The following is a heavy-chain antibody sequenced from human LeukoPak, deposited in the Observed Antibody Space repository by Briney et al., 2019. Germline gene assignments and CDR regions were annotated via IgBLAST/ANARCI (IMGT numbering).Heavy chain of an antibody. CDR3: ARGLNRNDYGDYGY. V-gene: IGHV4-61*02. J-gene: IGHJ4*02. CDR2: IYTSGST. CDR1: GGSISSGSYY. D-gene: IGHD4-17*01. Sequence: SETLSLTCTVSGGSISSGSYYWSWIRRPAGKGLEWIGRIYTSGSTNYNPSLKSQVTISVDTSKNQFSLKLSSVTAADTAVYYCARGLNRNDYGDYGYWGQGTLVTVSS.